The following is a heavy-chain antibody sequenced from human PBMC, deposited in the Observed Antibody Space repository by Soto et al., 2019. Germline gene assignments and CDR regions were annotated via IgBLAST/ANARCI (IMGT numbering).Heavy chain of an antibody. CDR3: ATAYRISQNYFDS. D-gene: IGHD6-13*01. CDR1: GFTFRSYT. CDR2: MSYDGKNE. Sequence: QVQLLESGGGVVQPGRSLRLSCVASGFTFRSYTMQWVRQAPGKGLEWVAVMSYDGKNEKYADSVKGRFTISRDNSKNTLYLQMDSLRVEDTAVYFCATAYRISQNYFDSWGQGSLVTVSS. V-gene: IGHV3-30*04. J-gene: IGHJ4*02.